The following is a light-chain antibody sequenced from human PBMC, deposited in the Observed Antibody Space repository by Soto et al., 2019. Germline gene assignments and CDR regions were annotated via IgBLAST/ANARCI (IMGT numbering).Light chain of an antibody. CDR3: QQYNNCLWT. CDR2: GAS. CDR1: QSVSSK. Sequence: EIVMTQSPATLSVSPGERATLSCRASQSVSSKVAWYQQKPGQAPRLLIYGASTRATGIPARFSGSGSGTEFTLTISSQQSEDFAVYYCQQYNNCLWTFGQGTKVEI. J-gene: IGKJ1*01. V-gene: IGKV3-15*01.